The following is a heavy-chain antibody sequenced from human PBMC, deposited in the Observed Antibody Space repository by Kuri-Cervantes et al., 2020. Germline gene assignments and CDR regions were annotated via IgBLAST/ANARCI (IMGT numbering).Heavy chain of an antibody. J-gene: IGHJ4*02. CDR3: ARDQGGSSPAVYFDY. D-gene: IGHD2-15*01. Sequence: ASVKVSCKASGYTFTSYGISWVRQAPGQGLEWMGWISAYNGNTNYAQKLQGRVTMTTDTSTSTAYMELRSLRSDDTAVYYCARDQGGSSPAVYFDYWGQGTLVTVSS. V-gene: IGHV1-18*01. CDR2: ISAYNGNT. CDR1: GYTFTSYG.